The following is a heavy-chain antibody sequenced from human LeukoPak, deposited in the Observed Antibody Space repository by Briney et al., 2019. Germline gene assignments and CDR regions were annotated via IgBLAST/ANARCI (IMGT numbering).Heavy chain of an antibody. CDR3: ARGSYDFWSGYYTEWFDP. Sequence: SETLSLTCAVYGGSFSGYYWSWIRQPPGKGLEWIGEINHSGGTNYNPSLKSRVTISVDTSRNQFSLKLSSVTAADTAVYYCARGSYDFWSGYYTEWFDPWGQGTLVTVSS. CDR1: GGSFSGYY. D-gene: IGHD3-3*01. V-gene: IGHV4-34*01. J-gene: IGHJ5*02. CDR2: INHSGGT.